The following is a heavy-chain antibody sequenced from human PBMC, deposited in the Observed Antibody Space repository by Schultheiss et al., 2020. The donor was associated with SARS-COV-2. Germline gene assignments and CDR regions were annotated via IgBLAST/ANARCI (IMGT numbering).Heavy chain of an antibody. CDR3: AVFSRIAAAGTAWFDP. CDR1: GGSISSYY. Sequence: SQTLSLTCSVSGGSISSYYWSWIRQPPGTGLEWIGFLYYSGTTNYNPSLKSRVTISVDTSKNQFSLKLSSVTAADTAVYYCAVFSRIAAAGTAWFDPWGQGTLVTVSS. CDR2: LYYSGTT. D-gene: IGHD6-13*01. V-gene: IGHV4-59*12. J-gene: IGHJ5*02.